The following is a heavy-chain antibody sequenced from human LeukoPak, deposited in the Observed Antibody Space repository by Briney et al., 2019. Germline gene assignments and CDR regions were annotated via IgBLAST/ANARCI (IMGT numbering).Heavy chain of an antibody. D-gene: IGHD5-18*01. Sequence: ASVKVSCKASGYTFSKYGITWVRQAPGQGLEWVGWISAYNGNTNYAQKFQGRVTMTTDTSTTTAYMELRSLRSDDTAVYYCARALGRGYSYGSDYWGQGTLVTVSS. CDR1: GYTFSKYG. V-gene: IGHV1-18*01. CDR3: ARALGRGYSYGSDY. J-gene: IGHJ4*02. CDR2: ISAYNGNT.